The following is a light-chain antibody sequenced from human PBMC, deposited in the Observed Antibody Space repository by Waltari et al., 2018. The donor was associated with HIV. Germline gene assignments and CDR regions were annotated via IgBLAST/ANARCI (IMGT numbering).Light chain of an antibody. V-gene: IGKV1-39*01. CDR1: QTVGSS. CDR3: QQTYTIIT. J-gene: IGKJ4*01. Sequence: DIQLTQSPSFLSASVGDRVTITCRASQTVGSSLNWYQVKPGKAPNLLIYGATNLQSGVPSRFSGSGSGTDFTLTISSLRPEDFASYFCQQTYTIITFGGGTKVEFK. CDR2: GAT.